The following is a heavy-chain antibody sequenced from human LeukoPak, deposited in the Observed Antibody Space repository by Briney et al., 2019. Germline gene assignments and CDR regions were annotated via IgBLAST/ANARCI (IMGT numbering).Heavy chain of an antibody. CDR3: ARDSSGFDY. CDR2: INHSGST. Sequence: SETLSLTCAVYGGSFSGYYWSWIRQPPGKGLEWIGEINHSGSTNYNPSLKSRVTISVDTSKNQFSLKLSSVTTADTAVYYCARDSSGFDYWGQGTLVTVSS. D-gene: IGHD3-22*01. J-gene: IGHJ4*02. V-gene: IGHV4-34*01. CDR1: GGSFSGYY.